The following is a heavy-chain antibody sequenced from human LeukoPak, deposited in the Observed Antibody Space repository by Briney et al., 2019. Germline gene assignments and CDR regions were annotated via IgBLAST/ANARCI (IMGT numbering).Heavy chain of an antibody. CDR3: ARVKMILAYYDY. J-gene: IGHJ4*02. D-gene: IGHD2-8*02. CDR2: FYSGGNT. CDR1: GFTVSSNY. V-gene: IGHV3-53*01. Sequence: GGSLRLSCTASGFTVSSNYMGWVRQAPGKGLEWVSVFYSGGNTYYADSVKGRFTISRDSSKNTLYLQMNSLRAEDTAVYYCARVKMILAYYDYWGQGTLVTVSS.